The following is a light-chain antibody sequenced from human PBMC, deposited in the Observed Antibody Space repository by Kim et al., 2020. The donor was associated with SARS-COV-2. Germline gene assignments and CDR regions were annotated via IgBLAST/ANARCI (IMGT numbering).Light chain of an antibody. V-gene: IGKV4-1*01. Sequence: ATITCKSSHNLLKRSNNRNYLAWYQQKPGQPPKLLIYWASTRESGVPDRFSGSGSGTDFSLTITSLQAEDVAVYYCQQSHTVPITFGPGTRLEIK. CDR1: HNLLKRSNNRNY. CDR2: WAS. J-gene: IGKJ5*01. CDR3: QQSHTVPIT.